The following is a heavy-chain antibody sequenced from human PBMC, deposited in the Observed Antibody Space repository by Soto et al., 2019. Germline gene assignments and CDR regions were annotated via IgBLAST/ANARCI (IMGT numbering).Heavy chain of an antibody. CDR3: AKEMYPRTVLDSSSPWGDY. J-gene: IGHJ4*02. CDR2: MSYAGTYK. CDR1: GFTFSDYG. V-gene: IGHV3-30*18. D-gene: IGHD6-6*01. Sequence: QVQLVESGGGVVQPGRSLRLSCAVSGFTFSDYGMHWVRQATGKGLEWVAVMSYAGTYKYYADSVKGRFTISRDLSGNTLFLQINSLRLEDTAVYFCAKEMYPRTVLDSSSPWGDYWGQGTLVTVSS.